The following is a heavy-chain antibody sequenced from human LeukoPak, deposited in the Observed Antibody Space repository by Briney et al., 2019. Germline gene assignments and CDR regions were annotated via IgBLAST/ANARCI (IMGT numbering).Heavy chain of an antibody. J-gene: IGHJ5*02. V-gene: IGHV3-21*01. Sequence: PGGSLRLSCAASGFTFSSYSMNWVRHALGKGLEWVSSISSSSSYIYYADSVKGPFTISRDNAKNSLYLQMNAVRAEDTAVYYCARDLSLGGSGDGIWFDPWGEGTLVTVS. CDR2: ISSSSSYI. CDR1: GFTFSSYS. D-gene: IGHD3-10*01. CDR3: ARDLSLGGSGDGIWFDP.